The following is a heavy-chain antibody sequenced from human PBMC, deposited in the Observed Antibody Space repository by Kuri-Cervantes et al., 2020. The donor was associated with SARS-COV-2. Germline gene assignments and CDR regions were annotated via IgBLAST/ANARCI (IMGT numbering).Heavy chain of an antibody. D-gene: IGHD3-22*01. V-gene: IGHV1-69*06. Sequence: SVKVSCKASGDTFSSYAITWVRQAPGQGLEWMGRIIPIFGTANYAQKFQGRVTIIADKYTSTAYMELNSLRAEDTAVYYCARADGITMIVETRPTDYWGQGTLVTVSS. CDR2: IIPIFGTA. J-gene: IGHJ4*02. CDR1: GDTFSSYA. CDR3: ARADGITMIVETRPTDY.